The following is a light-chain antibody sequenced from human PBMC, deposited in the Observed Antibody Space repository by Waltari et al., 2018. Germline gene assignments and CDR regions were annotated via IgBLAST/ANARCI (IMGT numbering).Light chain of an antibody. J-gene: IGKJ4*01. CDR2: DAS. Sequence: EILLTQSPATLSLSPGERAILSCRASRSVSRFLAWYQQRPGQAPRLLIRDASNRASGIPARFSGSGFGTEFTLTISSLEPEDFAVYYCQQRSNWLTFGGGTKVEMK. CDR1: RSVSRF. V-gene: IGKV3-11*01. CDR3: QQRSNWLT.